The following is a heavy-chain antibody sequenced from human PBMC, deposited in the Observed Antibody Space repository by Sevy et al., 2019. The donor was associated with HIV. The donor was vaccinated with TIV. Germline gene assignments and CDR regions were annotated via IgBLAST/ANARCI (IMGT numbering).Heavy chain of an antibody. Sequence: ASVKVSCKTSGYTFTNYGITWVRQAPGQGLEWMGWISPYNGNTNYAQKLQGRVTMTTDTSTNTAYMEVRTLKSDDTGVYYCARTPKWMVFHYFDYWGQGTLVTVSS. CDR3: ARTPKWMVFHYFDY. D-gene: IGHD6-19*01. CDR1: GYTFTNYG. J-gene: IGHJ4*02. V-gene: IGHV1-18*01. CDR2: ISPYNGNT.